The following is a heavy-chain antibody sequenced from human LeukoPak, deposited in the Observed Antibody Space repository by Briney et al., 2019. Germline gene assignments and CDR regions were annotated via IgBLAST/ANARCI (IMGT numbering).Heavy chain of an antibody. CDR1: GGSISSGSYY. CDR3: ASSDFWSGSVNY. CDR2: IYTSGST. J-gene: IGHJ4*02. Sequence: SQTLSLTSTVSGGSISSGSYYWSWIRQPAGEGLEWIGRIYTSGSTNYNPSLKSRVTISVDTSKNQFSLKLSSVTAADTAVYYCASSDFWSGSVNYWGQGTLVTVSS. D-gene: IGHD3-3*01. V-gene: IGHV4-61*02.